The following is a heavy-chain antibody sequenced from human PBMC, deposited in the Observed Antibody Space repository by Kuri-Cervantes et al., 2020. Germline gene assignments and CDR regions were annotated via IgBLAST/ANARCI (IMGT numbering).Heavy chain of an antibody. V-gene: IGHV4-34*01. CDR3: ARSFYYENSGYPD. J-gene: IGHJ4*02. CDR2: ISHSGNT. Sequence: SETLSLTCAVYGGSFSGHYWSWIRQPPGKGLEWIAEISHSGNTNYKSSLKSRVTISRDTSKKQFSLSLSSVTAADTAVYYCARSFYYENSGYPDWGQGTLVTVSS. CDR1: GGSFSGHY. D-gene: IGHD3-22*01.